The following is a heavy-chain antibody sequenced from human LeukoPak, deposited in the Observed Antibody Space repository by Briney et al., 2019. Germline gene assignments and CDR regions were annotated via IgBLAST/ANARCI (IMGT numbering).Heavy chain of an antibody. V-gene: IGHV1-69*13. D-gene: IGHD2-15*01. J-gene: IGHJ3*02. CDR3: ASVVAANAFDI. Sequence: AASVKVSCKASGYTFTSYYMHWVRQAPGQGLEWMGGIIPIFGTANYAQKFQGRVTITADESTSTAYMGLSSLRSEDTAVYYCASVVAANAFDIWGQGTMVTVSS. CDR1: GYTFTSYY. CDR2: IIPIFGTA.